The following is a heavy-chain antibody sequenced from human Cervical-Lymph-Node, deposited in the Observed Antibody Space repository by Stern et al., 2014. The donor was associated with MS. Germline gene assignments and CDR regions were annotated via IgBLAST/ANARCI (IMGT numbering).Heavy chain of an antibody. CDR1: GYTFTSHY. Sequence: QMQLVQYGPEVKKPGASVRVSCKASGYTFTSHYMHWVRQAPGQGLEWMGLINPSTGSSIYAQRFQGRVAMTRDTSSTTVYLELSSLTSEETALYYCARDVARKYYFDSWGQGTLVTVSS. CDR3: ARDVARKYYFDS. CDR2: INPSTGSS. D-gene: IGHD2-21*01. V-gene: IGHV1-46*01. J-gene: IGHJ4*02.